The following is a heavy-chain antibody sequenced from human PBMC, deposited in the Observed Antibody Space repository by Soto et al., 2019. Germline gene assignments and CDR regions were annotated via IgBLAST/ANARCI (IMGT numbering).Heavy chain of an antibody. J-gene: IGHJ4*01. CDR3: TRDQGYGQYYFEY. Sequence: GGSQRLSCAASGFTFSTYAMHWARQAPGKGLEWVAFISYDGDTEFYADSVKGRFTISRDNSKNTLYLQMNSLRAEDTAVYYCTRDQGYGQYYFEYWGQGTLVTVSS. CDR1: GFTFSTYA. D-gene: IGHD5-18*01. V-gene: IGHV3-30-3*01. CDR2: ISYDGDTE.